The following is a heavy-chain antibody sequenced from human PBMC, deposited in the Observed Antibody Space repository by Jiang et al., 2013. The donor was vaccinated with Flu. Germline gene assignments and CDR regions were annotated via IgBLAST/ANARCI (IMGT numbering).Heavy chain of an antibody. J-gene: IGHJ6*04. Sequence: GAEVKKPGSSVKVSCKAPGGTFSNYPISWVRQTPGQGLEWMGRIIPFYGITNFAQKFRGRVTVSADKSTSTAYMELSGLRSEDTAVYYCAREIAELPTSDTDYYYFGMDVWGKGTPVTVSS. CDR2: IIPFYGIT. V-gene: IGHV1-69*04. CDR1: GGTFSNYP. CDR3: AREIAELPTSDTDYYYFGMDV. D-gene: IGHD5-24*01.